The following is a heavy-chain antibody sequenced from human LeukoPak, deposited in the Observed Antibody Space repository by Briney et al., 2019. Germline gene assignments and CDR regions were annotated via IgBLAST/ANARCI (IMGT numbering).Heavy chain of an antibody. CDR1: GVSIRSGSYY. V-gene: IGHV4-61*02. Sequence: PSQTLSLTCTVSGVSIRSGSYYWSWIRQPAGKGLEWIGRIYTSGTTNYNPSLKSRVTISVGTSKSQFSLKLSSVTAADTAVYYCAREVSDYDILTGWIDYWGQGALVSVSS. CDR3: AREVSDYDILTGWIDY. D-gene: IGHD3-9*01. J-gene: IGHJ4*02. CDR2: IYTSGTT.